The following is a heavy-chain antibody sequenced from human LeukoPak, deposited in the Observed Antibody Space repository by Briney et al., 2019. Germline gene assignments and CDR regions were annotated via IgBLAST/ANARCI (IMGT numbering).Heavy chain of an antibody. CDR1: GGSISSSSYY. CDR3: ARARIAAAGPFDP. J-gene: IGHJ5*02. D-gene: IGHD6-13*01. V-gene: IGHV4-39*07. CDR2: IYSGST. Sequence: SETLSLTCTVSGGSISSSSYYWGWIRQPPGKGLEWIGSIYSGSTYYNPSLKSRVTISVDTSKNQFSLKLSSVTAADTAVYYCARARIAAAGPFDPWGQGTLVTVSS.